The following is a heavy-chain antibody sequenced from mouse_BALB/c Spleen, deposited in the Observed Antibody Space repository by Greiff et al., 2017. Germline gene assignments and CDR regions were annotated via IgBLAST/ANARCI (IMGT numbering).Heavy chain of an antibody. J-gene: IGHJ3*01. CDR3: ARGAYYGNLFAY. CDR1: GFNIKDTY. Sequence: VQLKQSGAELVKPGASVKLSCTASGFNIKDTYMHWVKRRPEQGLEWIGRIDPANGNTKYDPKFQGKATITADTSSNTAYLQLSSLTSEDTAVYYCARGAYYGNLFAYWGQGTLVTVSA. D-gene: IGHD2-10*01. V-gene: IGHV14-3*02. CDR2: IDPANGNT.